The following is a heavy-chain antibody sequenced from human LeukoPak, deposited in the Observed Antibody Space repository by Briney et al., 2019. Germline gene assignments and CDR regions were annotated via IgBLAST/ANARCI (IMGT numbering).Heavy chain of an antibody. Sequence: ASVKVSCKASGYTFTSYGISWVRQAPGQGPEWMGWISAYNGNTNYAQKLQGRVTMTRNTSISTAYMELSSLRSEDTAVYYCARGGNSGYDLPSDPWGQGTLVTVSS. D-gene: IGHD5-12*01. V-gene: IGHV1-18*01. J-gene: IGHJ5*02. CDR2: ISAYNGNT. CDR3: ARGGNSGYDLPSDP. CDR1: GYTFTSYG.